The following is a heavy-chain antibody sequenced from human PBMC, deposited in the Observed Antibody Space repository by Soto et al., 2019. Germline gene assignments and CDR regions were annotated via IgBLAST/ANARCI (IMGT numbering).Heavy chain of an antibody. Sequence: QVQLRESGPGLVKPSQTLSLTCTVSGGSINSGGYYWNWIRQHPGKGLEWIGYMYYSVSTYYNPYLRSRVIISADTSENHCSLKLSSVTAADTAVYFCARGYRPSGYSSSWVFDYWGQGTLVNASS. D-gene: IGHD6-13*01. J-gene: IGHJ4*02. CDR1: GGSINSGGYY. CDR2: MYYSVST. V-gene: IGHV4-31*03. CDR3: ARGYRPSGYSSSWVFDY.